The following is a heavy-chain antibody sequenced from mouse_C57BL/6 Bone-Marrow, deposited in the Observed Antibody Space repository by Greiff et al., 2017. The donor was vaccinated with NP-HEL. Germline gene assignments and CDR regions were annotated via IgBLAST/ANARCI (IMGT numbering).Heavy chain of an antibody. V-gene: IGHV7-3*01. D-gene: IGHD4-1*01. CDR1: GFTFTDYY. CDR2: IRNKANGYTN. Sequence: EVKLEESGGGLVQPGGSLSLSCAASGFTFTDYYMSWVRQPPGKALAWLGFIRNKANGYTNEYSASVKGRFTISRDNSQSILYLQMNALGAEDNATYYCARLLGQGDYFDYWGQGTTLTVSS. CDR3: ARLLGQGDYFDY. J-gene: IGHJ2*01.